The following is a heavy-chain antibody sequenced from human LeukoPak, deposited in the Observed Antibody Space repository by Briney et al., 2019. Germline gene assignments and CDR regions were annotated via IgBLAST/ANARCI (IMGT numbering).Heavy chain of an antibody. V-gene: IGHV3-53*01. J-gene: IGHJ4*02. Sequence: GGSLRLSCTASEFTVSRNYMLWVRQAPGKGLEWVSLIFSNGDTHYADSVKGRFTISRDTSKNTVSLQMNSLRVEDTAMYYCTRDQTNYWGQGTLVTVSS. CDR1: EFTVSRNY. CDR3: TRDQTNY. CDR2: IFSNGDT.